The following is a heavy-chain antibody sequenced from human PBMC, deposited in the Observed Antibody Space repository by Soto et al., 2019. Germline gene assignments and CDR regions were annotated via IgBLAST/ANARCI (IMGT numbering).Heavy chain of an antibody. CDR2: IIPIFGTA. Sequence: ASVKVSCKASGGTFSSYAISWVRQAPGQGLEWMGGIIPIFGTANYAQKFQGRVTITADESTSTAYMELSSLRSEDTAVYYCAVLGGHGDYYDSSGYYDGYWGQGTLVTVSS. D-gene: IGHD3-22*01. CDR1: GGTFSSYA. CDR3: AVLGGHGDYYDSSGYYDGY. J-gene: IGHJ4*02. V-gene: IGHV1-69*13.